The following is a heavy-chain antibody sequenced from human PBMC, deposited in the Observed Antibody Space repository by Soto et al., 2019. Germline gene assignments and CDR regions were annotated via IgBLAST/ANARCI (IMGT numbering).Heavy chain of an antibody. CDR1: GYTFTSYY. D-gene: IGHD3-9*01. CDR3: ARTSNYDILTGHPGWFDP. V-gene: IGHV1-46*01. CDR2: INPSGGST. Sequence: ASVKVSCKASGYTFTSYYMHWVRQAPGQGLEWMGIINPSGGSTSYAQKFQGRVTMTRDTSTSTVYMELSSLRSEDTAVYYCARTSNYDILTGHPGWFDPWGQGTLVTVSS. J-gene: IGHJ5*02.